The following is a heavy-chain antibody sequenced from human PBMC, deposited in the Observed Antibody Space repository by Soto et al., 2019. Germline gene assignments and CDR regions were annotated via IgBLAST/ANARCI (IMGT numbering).Heavy chain of an antibody. Sequence: SVKVSCKASGGTFSSYTVSWVRQAPGQGLEWMGRIIPILGIANYAQKIQGRVTITADKSTSTAYMELSSLISEDTALYYCARKSDYGDYKGDAFDIWGQGTMVTVSS. CDR2: IIPILGIA. V-gene: IGHV1-69*02. J-gene: IGHJ3*02. CDR3: ARKSDYGDYKGDAFDI. D-gene: IGHD4-17*01. CDR1: GGTFSSYT.